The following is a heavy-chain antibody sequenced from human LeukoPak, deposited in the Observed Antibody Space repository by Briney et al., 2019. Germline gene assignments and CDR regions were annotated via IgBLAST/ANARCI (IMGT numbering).Heavy chain of an antibody. D-gene: IGHD3-16*01. V-gene: IGHV4-4*07. CDR1: GDSISAFY. CDR3: VRLGWGVSGFYGLDV. J-gene: IGHJ6*02. CDR2: FYTTGTT. Sequence: SEALSLSCTVSGDSISAFYWIWIRQPAGKGLEWIGLFYTTGTTNYNPSLKSRVTMSIETSRNLLSLKLSSVTAADTAVYYCVRLGWGVSGFYGLDVWGQGTTVTVSS.